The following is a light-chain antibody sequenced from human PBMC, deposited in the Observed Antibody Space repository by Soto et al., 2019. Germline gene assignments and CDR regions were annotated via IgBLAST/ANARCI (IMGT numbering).Light chain of an antibody. CDR1: SSDFGGYKH. CDR3: CSYAGNGAWV. V-gene: IGLV2-23*02. J-gene: IGLJ3*02. CDR2: EVN. Sequence: QSALTQPASVSGSPGQSITISCTGTSSDFGGYKHVSWYQHHPGKAPRLLIYEVNRRPSGVSDRFSGSKSGNTASLTISGLQAEDEGDFFCCSYAGNGAWVFGGGTKLTVL.